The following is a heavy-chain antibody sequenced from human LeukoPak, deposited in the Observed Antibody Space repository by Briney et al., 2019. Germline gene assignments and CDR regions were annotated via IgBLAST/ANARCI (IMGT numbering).Heavy chain of an antibody. D-gene: IGHD3-22*01. CDR3: AREYYGSSGYYQDY. J-gene: IGHJ4*02. Sequence: ASETLSLTCTVSGDSISSYHWSWIRQPPGKGLEWIGYISYSGGPNYNPSHKSRVTISVDTSKNQFSLKLTSVTAADTAVYYCAREYYGSSGYYQDYWGQGTLVTVSS. CDR2: ISYSGGP. V-gene: IGHV4-59*01. CDR1: GDSISSYH.